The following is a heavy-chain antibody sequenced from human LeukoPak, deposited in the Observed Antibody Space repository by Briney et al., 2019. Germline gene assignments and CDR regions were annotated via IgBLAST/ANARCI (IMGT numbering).Heavy chain of an antibody. J-gene: IGHJ4*02. V-gene: IGHV4-34*01. CDR3: ARNGQNCDLWSGQFDY. CDR1: GGSFSGYY. Sequence: SETLSLTCAVYGGSFSGYYWSWIRQPPGKGLEWIGEINHSGSTNYNPSLKSRVTISVDTSKNHFSLKLSSVTAADAAVYYCARNGQNCDLWSGQFDYWGQGTLVTVSS. CDR2: INHSGST. D-gene: IGHD3-3*01.